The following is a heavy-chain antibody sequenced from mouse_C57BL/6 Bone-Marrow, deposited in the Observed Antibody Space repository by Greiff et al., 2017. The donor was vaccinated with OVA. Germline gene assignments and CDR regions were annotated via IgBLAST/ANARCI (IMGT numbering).Heavy chain of an antibody. CDR1: GYTFTSYW. J-gene: IGHJ1*03. CDR3: ARQGTTVVAHWYCDV. D-gene: IGHD1-1*01. Sequence: QVQLQQPGAELVMPGASVKLSCKASGYTFTSYWMHWVKQRPGQGLEWIGEIDPSDSYTNYNQKFKGKSTLTVDKSSSTAYMQLSSLTSEDSAVYYCARQGTTVVAHWYCDVWGTGTTVTVSS. CDR2: IDPSDSYT. V-gene: IGHV1-69*01.